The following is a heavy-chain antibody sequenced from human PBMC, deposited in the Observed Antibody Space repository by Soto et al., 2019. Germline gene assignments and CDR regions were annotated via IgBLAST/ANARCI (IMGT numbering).Heavy chain of an antibody. CDR1: GASIRSYH. CDR2: IQHTGNT. D-gene: IGHD3-16*01. J-gene: IGHJ5*02. CDR3: AKDVSSRRWFDP. Sequence: SETLSLTCAVSGASIRSYHWSFLRQPAGKGLEWIGRIQHTGNTNYNPSLKSRVTMSADTSKNQISLKMNSVTAADTAVYFCAKDVSSRRWFDPWGQGVRVTVSS. V-gene: IGHV4-4*07.